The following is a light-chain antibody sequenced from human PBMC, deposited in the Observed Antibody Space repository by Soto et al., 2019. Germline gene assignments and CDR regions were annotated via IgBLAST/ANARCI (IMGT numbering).Light chain of an antibody. CDR2: GAS. J-gene: IGKJ5*01. V-gene: IGKV3-20*01. CDR3: QQYGSSLY. Sequence: EIVLTQSPGTLSLSPGERATLSCRASQSVSSSYLAWYQQKPGQAPRLLIYGASSRATGIPDRFSGSGSGTDFTLTIRRLEPEDFAVYYCQQYGSSLYFGQGTRLEIK. CDR1: QSVSSSY.